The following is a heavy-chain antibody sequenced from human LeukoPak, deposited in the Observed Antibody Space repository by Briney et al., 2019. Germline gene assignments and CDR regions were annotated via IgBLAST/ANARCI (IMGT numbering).Heavy chain of an antibody. Sequence: SETLSLTCTVSGGSISSYYWSWIRQPPGKGLEWIGYIYYSGNSNYNPSLKSRVTISADTSKNEFSLKLSPVTAADTAIYYCATRSTGVAATSDSWGQGALVTVSS. CDR3: ATRSTGVAATSDS. CDR2: IYYSGNS. D-gene: IGHD2-15*01. J-gene: IGHJ4*02. V-gene: IGHV4-59*01. CDR1: GGSISSYY.